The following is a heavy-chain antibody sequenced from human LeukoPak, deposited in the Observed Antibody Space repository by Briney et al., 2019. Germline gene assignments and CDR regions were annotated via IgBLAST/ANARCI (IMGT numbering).Heavy chain of an antibody. CDR1: GGSITSSAW. Sequence: SETLSLTCTVFGGSITSSAWWTWVRQSPGKGLEWIGEINDRGTINYNPSLQRRVSFSVDKSKNQFSLILNSVTDADTALYYCAREAKGSNVFYYYMDVWGKGTTVTVSS. CDR3: AREAKGSNVFYYYMDV. D-gene: IGHD3-16*01. J-gene: IGHJ6*03. V-gene: IGHV4-4*02. CDR2: INDRGTI.